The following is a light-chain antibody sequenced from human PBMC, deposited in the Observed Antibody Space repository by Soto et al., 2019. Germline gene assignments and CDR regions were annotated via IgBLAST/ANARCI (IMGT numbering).Light chain of an antibody. CDR1: QSVSTSQ. CDR2: GAS. CDR3: QQYGSSPRT. V-gene: IGKV3-20*01. Sequence: EIVFTQSPGTLSLSPGERATLSCRASQSVSTSQLAWYQQKPGQAPRLLIFGASSRATGIPDRFRGSGSRTDFTLTISRLEPEDFAVYYCQQYGSSPRTFGQGTKVDIK. J-gene: IGKJ1*01.